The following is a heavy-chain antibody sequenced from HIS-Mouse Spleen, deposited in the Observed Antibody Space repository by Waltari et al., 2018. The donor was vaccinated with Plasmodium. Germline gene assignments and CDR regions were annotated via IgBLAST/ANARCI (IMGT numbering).Heavy chain of an antibody. V-gene: IGHV5-51*03. D-gene: IGHD7-27*01. CDR1: GDSFTSYW. Sequence: EVPLVQSGAAVEKPGGCLKLPCKALGDSFTSYWIGWVRQMAGKGLEWMGIIYPGDSDTRYSPSFQGQVTISADKSISTAYLQWSSLKASDTAMYYCARPTNWGWVDYWGQGTLVTVSS. CDR2: IYPGDSDT. CDR3: ARPTNWGWVDY. J-gene: IGHJ4*02.